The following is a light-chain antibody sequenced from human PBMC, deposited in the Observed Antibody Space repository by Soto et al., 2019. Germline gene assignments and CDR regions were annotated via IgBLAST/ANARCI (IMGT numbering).Light chain of an antibody. CDR3: AAWDDSLNVVV. J-gene: IGLJ2*01. Sequence: QSVLTQPPSASGTPGQTVNLSCSGSTSNVGSNTVNWYQQLPGAAPKLLIFSNSQRPSGVPDRFSGSKSGTSASLAISGLQSEDEAHYYCAAWDDSLNVVVFGGGTKLTVL. CDR2: SNS. CDR1: TSNVGSNT. V-gene: IGLV1-44*01.